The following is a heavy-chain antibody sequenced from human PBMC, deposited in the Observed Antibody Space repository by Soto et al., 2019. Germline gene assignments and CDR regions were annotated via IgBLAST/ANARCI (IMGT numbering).Heavy chain of an antibody. D-gene: IGHD6-19*01. CDR1: GDSVSSNSAA. CDR2: TYYRSKWYN. CDR3: AREEANSSGWYFLPGWFDP. V-gene: IGHV6-1*01. J-gene: IGHJ5*02. Sequence: PSQTLSLTCAISGDSVSSNSAAWNWIRQSPSRGLEWLGRTYYRSKWYNDYAVSVKSRITINPDTSKNQFSLQLNSVTPEDTAVYYCAREEANSSGWYFLPGWFDPWGQGTLVTVSS.